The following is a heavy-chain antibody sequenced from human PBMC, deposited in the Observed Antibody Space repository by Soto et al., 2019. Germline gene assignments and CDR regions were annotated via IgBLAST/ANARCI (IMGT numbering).Heavy chain of an antibody. J-gene: IGHJ4*02. V-gene: IGHV3-74*01. CDR1: GLTFSSYW. Sequence: GGSLRLSCAASGLTFSSYWMHWVRQAPRKGLVWVSRINSDGSSTSYADSVKGRFTISRDNAKNTLYLQMNSLTDEDTAVYYCARAEYSNSWYVYWGQGTLVTVSS. D-gene: IGHD6-13*01. CDR2: INSDGSST. CDR3: ARAEYSNSWYVY.